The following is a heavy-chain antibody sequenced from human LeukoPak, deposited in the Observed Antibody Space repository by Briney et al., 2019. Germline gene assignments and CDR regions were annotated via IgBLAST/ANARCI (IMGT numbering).Heavy chain of an antibody. D-gene: IGHD3-3*01. V-gene: IGHV4-39*01. Sequence: SETLSLTCTVSGGSISSRSYHCGWIRQPPGTGLEWIGSISYSGSTYYNPSLKSRVTISGDMSKNQFSLKLSSVTAADTAVYYCARLSLLEWTYAWGQGTLVTVSS. CDR2: ISYSGST. CDR1: GGSISSRSYH. J-gene: IGHJ5*02. CDR3: ARLSLLEWTYA.